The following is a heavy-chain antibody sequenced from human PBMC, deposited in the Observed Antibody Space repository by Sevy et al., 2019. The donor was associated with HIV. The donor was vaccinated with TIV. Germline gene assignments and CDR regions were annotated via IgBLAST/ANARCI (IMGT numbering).Heavy chain of an antibody. J-gene: IGHJ4*02. CDR3: VAANRWEDH. D-gene: IGHD1-26*01. V-gene: IGHV3-74*01. CDR2: VNSDGSST. CDR1: GFAFSNYW. Sequence: GGSLRLYCAGSGFAFSNYWMHWVRQTPGKGLVWVSRVNSDGSSTTYAYSVKGRFTISRDNAKNTMSLQMSSLRAEDTALYYCVAANRWEDHWGQGTLVTVSS.